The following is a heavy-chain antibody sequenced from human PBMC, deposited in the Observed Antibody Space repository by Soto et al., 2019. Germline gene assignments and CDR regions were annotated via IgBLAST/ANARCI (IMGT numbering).Heavy chain of an antibody. CDR1: GGSISSYY. J-gene: IGHJ4*02. D-gene: IGHD6-19*01. V-gene: IGHV4-59*01. Sequence: SETLSLTCTVSGGSISSYYWSWIRQPPGKGLEWIGYIYYSGSTNYNPSLKSRVTISVDTSKNQFSLKLSSVTAADTAVYYCARGSGWYLYWGQGTLVTVSS. CDR3: ARGSGWYLY. CDR2: IYYSGST.